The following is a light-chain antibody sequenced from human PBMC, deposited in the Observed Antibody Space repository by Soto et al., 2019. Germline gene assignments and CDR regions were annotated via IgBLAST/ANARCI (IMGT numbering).Light chain of an antibody. J-gene: IGLJ2*01. V-gene: IGLV2-14*03. Sequence: QSALTQPASVSGSPGQSITISCTGASSDVGGYNYVSWYQQHPGKAPKVMIYDVRNRPSGLSNRFSGSKSGNTASLTISGLQAEDEADYYCASYTSRSTLVFGGGTQLTVL. CDR1: SSDVGGYNY. CDR3: ASYTSRSTLV. CDR2: DVR.